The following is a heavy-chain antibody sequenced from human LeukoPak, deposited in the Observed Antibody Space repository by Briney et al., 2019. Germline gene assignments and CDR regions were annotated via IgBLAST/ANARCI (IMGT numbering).Heavy chain of an antibody. CDR3: ARGLYSGDDFAD. CDR2: TYYRSKWYN. Sequence: SQTLSLTCAISGDRVSSNSATWNWSRQSPSRGPEWLGRTYYRSKWYNDYAVSVKSRITINSDTSKNQFSLQLNSVTPEDTAVYYCARGLYSGDDFADWGQGTLVTVSS. D-gene: IGHD5-12*01. CDR1: GDRVSSNSAT. V-gene: IGHV6-1*01. J-gene: IGHJ4*02.